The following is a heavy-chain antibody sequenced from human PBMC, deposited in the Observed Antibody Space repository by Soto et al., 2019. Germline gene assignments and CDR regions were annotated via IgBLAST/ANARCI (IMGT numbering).Heavy chain of an antibody. CDR1: GFTSDSFA. CDR3: ARGAVTPDS. V-gene: IGHV3-23*01. D-gene: IGHD3-10*01. Sequence: EVQLLESGGGLEQPGGSLRLSCAASGFTSDSFAMTWVRQAPGKGLEWVSAISASGGSTYYADSVKGRFTISRDSSKNTLYLQMNSLRAEDAAVYYCARGAVTPDSWGQGTLVTVSS. J-gene: IGHJ4*02. CDR2: ISASGGST.